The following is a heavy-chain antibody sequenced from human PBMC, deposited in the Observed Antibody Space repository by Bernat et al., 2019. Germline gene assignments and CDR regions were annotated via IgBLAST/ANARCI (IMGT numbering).Heavy chain of an antibody. J-gene: IGHJ5*02. D-gene: IGHD1/OR15-1a*01. CDR2: IYYSGST. Sequence: QVQLQESGPGLVKPSETLSLTCTVSGVAVSSGSYYWSWIRQPPGKGMEWIGYIYYSGSTNYNPSLKSRVTISLDTSKIQFSLTLGSVTAADTAVYYCARGGGNTFSWFDPWGQGTLVTVSS. CDR1: GVAVSSGSYY. V-gene: IGHV4-61*01. CDR3: ARGGGNTFSWFDP.